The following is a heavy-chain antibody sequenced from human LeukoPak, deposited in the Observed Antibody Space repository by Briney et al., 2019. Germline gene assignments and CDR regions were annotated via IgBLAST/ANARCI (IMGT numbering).Heavy chain of an antibody. CDR2: IYHSGST. CDR1: GGSISSDNW. J-gene: IGHJ3*02. V-gene: IGHV4-4*02. D-gene: IGHD3-3*01. CDR3: ARFGGPHAFDI. Sequence: SGTLSLTCAVSGGSISSDNWWSWVRQPPGKGLEWIGSIYHSGSTYYNPSLKSRVTISVDTSKNHFSLTLSSVTAADTAVYYCARFGGPHAFDIWGQGTMVTVSS.